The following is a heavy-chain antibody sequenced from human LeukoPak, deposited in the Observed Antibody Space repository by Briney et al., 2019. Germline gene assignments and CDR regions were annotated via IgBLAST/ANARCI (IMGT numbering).Heavy chain of an antibody. D-gene: IGHD4-17*01. CDR3: ARVAINGDYGFDY. V-gene: IGHV3-74*01. CDR1: GFTFSSYW. Sequence: GQSLRLSCAVSGFTFSSYWTHCDRQAPGKGLVWVSRIHRDGSRTSYADSVKGRFTISRDNAKNTLYLQMNSLRAEDTAVYYCARVAINGDYGFDYWGQGTLVTVSS. J-gene: IGHJ4*02. CDR2: IHRDGSRT.